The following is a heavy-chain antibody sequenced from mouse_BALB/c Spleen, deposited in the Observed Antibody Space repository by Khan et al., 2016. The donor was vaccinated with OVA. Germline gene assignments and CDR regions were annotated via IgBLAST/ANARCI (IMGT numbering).Heavy chain of an antibody. Sequence: QVQLKQSGAELARPGASVKMSCKAPGYTFTSYTMHWVKQRPGQGLEWIGYINPSNGYTNYNQKFRDKATLTADKSSSTAYMQLSSLTSEDSAVYYGASMAPERASYGAGFAYWGQGTLVTVSA. CDR2: INPSNGYT. V-gene: IGHV1-4*01. CDR3: ASMAPERASYGAGFAY. J-gene: IGHJ3*01. CDR1: GYTFTSYT. D-gene: IGHD1-1*01.